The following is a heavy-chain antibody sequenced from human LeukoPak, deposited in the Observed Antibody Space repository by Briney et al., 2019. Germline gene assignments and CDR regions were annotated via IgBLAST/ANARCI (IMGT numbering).Heavy chain of an antibody. CDR2: INPNSGGT. Sequence: ASVKVSCKASGYTFTGYYMHWVRQAPGQGLEWTGWINPNSGGTNYAQKFQGRVTMTRDTSISTAYMELSRLRSNDTAVYYCAPNYYDSSGHMAGMDVWGQGTTVTVSS. CDR3: APNYYDSSGHMAGMDV. D-gene: IGHD3-22*01. V-gene: IGHV1-2*02. J-gene: IGHJ6*02. CDR1: GYTFTGYY.